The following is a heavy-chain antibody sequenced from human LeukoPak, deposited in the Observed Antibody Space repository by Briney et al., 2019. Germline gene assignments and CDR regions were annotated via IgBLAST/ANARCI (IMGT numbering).Heavy chain of an antibody. J-gene: IGHJ3*02. CDR1: GFSLINCD. CDR3: ARNRVGFYYADAFDM. D-gene: IGHD5-24*01. CDR2: IHYDGSEK. Sequence: HAGGSLRLSCAPSGFSLINCDMHWVRQTPGKGLEWVVFIHYDGSEKYYADSLKGRFTISRDNSKNPLYLQMNSLRGEDTAVYYCARNRVGFYYADAFDMWGQGTMVTVSS. V-gene: IGHV3-30*02.